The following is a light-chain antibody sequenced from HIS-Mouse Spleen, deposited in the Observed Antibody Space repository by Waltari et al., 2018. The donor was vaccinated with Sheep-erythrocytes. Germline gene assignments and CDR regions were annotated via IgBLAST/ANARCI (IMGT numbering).Light chain of an antibody. J-gene: IGKJ1*01. CDR3: QQYYSYPPT. CDR1: QGISSY. Sequence: AIRMTQSPSSFSASTGDRVTITCRASQGISSYLAWYQQKPGKAPKLLIYAASTLPSGVPSRLSGSGSGTDFTLTISCLQSEDFATYYCQQYYSYPPTFGQGTKVEIK. V-gene: IGKV1-8*01. CDR2: AAS.